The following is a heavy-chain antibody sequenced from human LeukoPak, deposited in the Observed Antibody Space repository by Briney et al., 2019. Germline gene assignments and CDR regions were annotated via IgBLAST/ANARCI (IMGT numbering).Heavy chain of an antibody. D-gene: IGHD2-21*01. J-gene: IGHJ3*02. CDR1: GYTFTSYY. V-gene: IGHV1-46*01. CDR3: ARAGFPDAFDI. Sequence: GASVKVSCKASGYTFTSYYMHWVRQAPGQGLEWMGIINPSGGSTSYAQKFQGRVTMTRDMSRSTVYMELSSLRSEDTAVYYCARAGFPDAFDIWGQGTMVTVSS. CDR2: INPSGGST.